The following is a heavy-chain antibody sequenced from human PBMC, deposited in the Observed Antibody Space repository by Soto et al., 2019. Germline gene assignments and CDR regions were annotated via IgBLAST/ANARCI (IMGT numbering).Heavy chain of an antibody. CDR2: ISSSGSST. D-gene: IGHD2-15*01. J-gene: IGHJ6*03. CDR3: ARGCSGGSCYSVPDYYYYYMDV. V-gene: IGHV3-48*01. CDR1: GFTCSTYS. Sequence: PGGSLRLSCAASGFTCSTYSMNWVRQAPGKGLEWVSYISSSGSSTYYADSVKGRFTISRDNSKNTLYLQMNSLRAEDTAAYYCARGCSGGSCYSVPDYYYYYMDVWGKGTTVTVSS.